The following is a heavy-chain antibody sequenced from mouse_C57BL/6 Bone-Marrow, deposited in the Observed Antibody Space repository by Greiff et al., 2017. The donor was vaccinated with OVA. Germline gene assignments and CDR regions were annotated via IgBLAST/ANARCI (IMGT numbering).Heavy chain of an antibody. J-gene: IGHJ1*03. CDR1: GYTFTSYW. Sequence: QVQLQQPGAELVKPGASVKMSCKASGYTFTSYWITWVKQRPGQGLEWIGDIYPGSGSTHYNEKFKSKATLTVDTSSSTAYMQLSSLTSEDSAVYYCAREDYGSSFGWYVDVWGTGTTVTVSS. CDR3: AREDYGSSFGWYVDV. D-gene: IGHD1-1*01. CDR2: IYPGSGST. V-gene: IGHV1-55*01.